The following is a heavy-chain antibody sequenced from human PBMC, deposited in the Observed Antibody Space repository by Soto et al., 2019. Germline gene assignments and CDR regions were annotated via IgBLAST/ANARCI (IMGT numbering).Heavy chain of an antibody. D-gene: IGHD2-2*01. CDR1: GGTFSSYA. Sequence: SVKVSCKASGGTFSSYAISWVRQAPGQGLEWMGGIIPIFGTANYAQKFQGRVTITADESTSTAYMELSSLRSEDTAVYYCAREGVPTDAFDIWGQGTMVTVSS. V-gene: IGHV1-69*13. J-gene: IGHJ3*02. CDR3: AREGVPTDAFDI. CDR2: IIPIFGTA.